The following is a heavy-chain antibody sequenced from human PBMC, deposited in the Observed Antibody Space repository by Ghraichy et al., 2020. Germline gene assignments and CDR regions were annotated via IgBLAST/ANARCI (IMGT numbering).Heavy chain of an antibody. Sequence: GESLNISCAASGFTFSNYGMTWVRQAPGKGLEWVSAISGGGVSTYYADSVKGRFTISRDNSKSTLFLQMNSLGAEDTAVYYCARGSMVGVPDYYNGMDVWGQGTTLTVSS. V-gene: IGHV3-23*01. J-gene: IGHJ6*02. D-gene: IGHD1-26*01. CDR3: ARGSMVGVPDYYNGMDV. CDR1: GFTFSNYG. CDR2: ISGGGVST.